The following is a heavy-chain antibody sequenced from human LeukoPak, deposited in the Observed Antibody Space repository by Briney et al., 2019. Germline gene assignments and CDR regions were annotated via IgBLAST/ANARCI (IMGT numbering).Heavy chain of an antibody. CDR1: GYSISSGYY. D-gene: IGHD6-13*01. V-gene: IGHV4-38-2*01. CDR3: ARAYHSSWYLNWFDP. J-gene: IGHJ5*02. CDR2: IYHNGNT. Sequence: SETLSLTCAVSGYSISSGYYWGWIRQPPRQGLEWIGSIYHNGNTYYNPSLKSRVTISVDTSKNEFSLKLSSVTAADTAVYYCARAYHSSWYLNWFDPWGQGTLVTVSS.